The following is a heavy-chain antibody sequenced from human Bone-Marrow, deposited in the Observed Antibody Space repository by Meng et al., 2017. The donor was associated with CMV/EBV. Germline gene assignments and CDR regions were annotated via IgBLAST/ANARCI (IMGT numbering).Heavy chain of an antibody. V-gene: IGHV3-21*01. Sequence: GGSLRLSCAASGFTFSSYSMNWVRQAPGKGLEWVSSISSSSSYIYYADSVKGRFTISRDNAKNSLYLQMNSLRAEDTAVYYCARGSEGLAYYYYGMDVWGQGTTVPVSS. D-gene: IGHD2-15*01. CDR2: ISSSSSYI. CDR1: GFTFSSYS. J-gene: IGHJ6*02. CDR3: ARGSEGLAYYYYGMDV.